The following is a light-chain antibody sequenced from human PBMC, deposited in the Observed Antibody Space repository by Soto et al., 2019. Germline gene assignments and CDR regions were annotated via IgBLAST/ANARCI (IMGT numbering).Light chain of an antibody. CDR1: SSDVGSYNL. CDR3: CAYVRSNALL. V-gene: IGLV2-23*01. CDR2: EDN. Sequence: QSVLTQPASVSGSPGQSITNSCTGTSSDVGSYNLVSWYQHHPGKAPKFIIYEDNKRPSGVSNRFSGSKSGNTASLTISGLQAEDEADYYCCAYVRSNALLFGGGTK. J-gene: IGLJ2*01.